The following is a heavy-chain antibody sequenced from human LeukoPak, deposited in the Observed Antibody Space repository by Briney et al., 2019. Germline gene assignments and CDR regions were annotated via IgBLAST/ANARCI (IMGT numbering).Heavy chain of an antibody. CDR3: ARGSYWSSTSCYEVTRRFFDY. J-gene: IGHJ4*02. CDR1: GGSLRGYY. CDR2: INHSGST. Sequence: SEPLSLTCAVYGGSLRGYYWSWIRQPPGKGLEWIGEINHSGSTNYNPSLKRRVTISGDATRKQFPLKLSSVTAADTAVYYCARGSYWSSTSCYEVTRRFFDYWGQGTLVPVSS. V-gene: IGHV4-34*01. D-gene: IGHD2-2*01.